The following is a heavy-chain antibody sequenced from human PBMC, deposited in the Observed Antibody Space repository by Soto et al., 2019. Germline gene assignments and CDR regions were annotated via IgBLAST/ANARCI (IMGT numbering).Heavy chain of an antibody. J-gene: IGHJ3*01. CDR1: GFSFSDAW. CDR3: STGVTLTTVILSTGAFYV. V-gene: IGHV3-15*01. D-gene: IGHD4-17*01. CDR2: IRSKRDGETA. Sequence: EVQLVESGGGLVQPGGSLRLSCAASGFSFSDAWMSWVRQVPGQGLEWVGHIRSKRDGETADYAAPVKGRFTISRDDSSNTIYLQMDSLKNEDTAVYYCSTGVTLTTVILSTGAFYVWGQWTLVTVSS.